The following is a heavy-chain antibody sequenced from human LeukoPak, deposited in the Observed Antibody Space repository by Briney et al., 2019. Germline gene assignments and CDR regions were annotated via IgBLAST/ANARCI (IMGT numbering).Heavy chain of an antibody. Sequence: SETLSLTCTVSGGSISSHSWSWIRQPAGKGLEWIGRIFTSGNTYYNPSLRSRVIMSVDTSKNQFSLKLSSVTAADTAVYYCARGRRDGYNLEYFDKWGQGTLVTVSS. V-gene: IGHV4-4*07. J-gene: IGHJ4*02. CDR3: ARGRRDGYNLEYFDK. D-gene: IGHD5-24*01. CDR2: IFTSGNT. CDR1: GGSISSHS.